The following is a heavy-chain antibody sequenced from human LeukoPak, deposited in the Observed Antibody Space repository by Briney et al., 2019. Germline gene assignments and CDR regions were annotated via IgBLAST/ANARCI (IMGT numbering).Heavy chain of an antibody. CDR3: AREQIVVVPAAIYYYYGMDV. V-gene: IGHV1-18*01. J-gene: IGHJ6*02. Sequence: ASVKVSCKASGYTFTSYGISWVRQAPGQGLEWMGWVSAYNGNTNYAQKLQGRVTMTTDTSTSTAYMELRSLRSDDTAVYYCAREQIVVVPAAIYYYYGMDVWGQRTTVTVSS. CDR2: VSAYNGNT. D-gene: IGHD2-2*01. CDR1: GYTFTSYG.